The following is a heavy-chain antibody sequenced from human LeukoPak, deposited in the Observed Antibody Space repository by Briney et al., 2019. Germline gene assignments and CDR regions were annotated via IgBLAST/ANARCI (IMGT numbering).Heavy chain of an antibody. J-gene: IGHJ4*02. V-gene: IGHV4-30-2*01. D-gene: IGHD5-12*01. CDR2: IYHSGST. CDR1: GGSISRGGYS. CDR3: ARGGYDWGSVYYFDY. Sequence: SQTLSLTCAVSGGSISRGGYSWGWIRQPPGKGLEGIGYIYHSGSTYYNPSLKSRVTISVDRSKNQFSLKLSSVTAADTAVYYCARGGYDWGSVYYFDYWGQGTLVTVSS.